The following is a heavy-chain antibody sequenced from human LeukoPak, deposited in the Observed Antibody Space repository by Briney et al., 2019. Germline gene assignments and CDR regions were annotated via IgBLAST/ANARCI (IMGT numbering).Heavy chain of an antibody. CDR1: GYTFTGYY. V-gene: IGHV1-2*04. Sequence: ASVKVSCKASGYTFTGYYMHWVRQAPGQGLEWMGWINPNSGGTNYAQKFQGWVTMTRDTSTSTAYMELSRLRSDDTAVYYCAREATVYSYGYDYWGQGTLVTVSS. D-gene: IGHD5-18*01. CDR2: INPNSGGT. J-gene: IGHJ4*02. CDR3: AREATVYSYGYDY.